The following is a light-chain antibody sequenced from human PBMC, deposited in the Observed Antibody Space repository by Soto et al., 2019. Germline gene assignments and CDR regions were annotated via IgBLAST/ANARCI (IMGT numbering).Light chain of an antibody. CDR3: QHYNSYSEA. CDR2: KAS. J-gene: IGKJ1*01. Sequence: DIQMTQSPSTLSGSVGDRVTITCRASQTISNWLAWYQQKPGKAPKLLIYKASTLKSGVPSRFSVSGSGTDFTLTISSLQPDDFATYYCQHYNSYSEAFGQGTKVELK. V-gene: IGKV1-5*03. CDR1: QTISNW.